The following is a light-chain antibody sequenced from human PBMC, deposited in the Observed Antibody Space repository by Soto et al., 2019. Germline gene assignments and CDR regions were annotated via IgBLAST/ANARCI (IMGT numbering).Light chain of an antibody. CDR1: QSLSSS. J-gene: IGKJ5*01. CDR2: GAS. V-gene: IGKV3-15*01. Sequence: EIVMTQSPATLSVSPGEGATLSCRASQSLSSSLAWYQQKPGQAPRLLIYGASTRATGIPARFSGSGSGTEFTLTVSSLQSEDFAVYYCQQYKNWPPITFGQGTRLEIK. CDR3: QQYKNWPPIT.